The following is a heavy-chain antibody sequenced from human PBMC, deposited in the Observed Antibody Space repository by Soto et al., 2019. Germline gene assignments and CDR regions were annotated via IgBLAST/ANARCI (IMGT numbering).Heavy chain of an antibody. CDR3: ARHPIAVAGTYYFDY. Sequence: SETLSLTCVVSGGSITSYHWSWIRQFPGKGLEWIAYTAYTGSTYYNPSLKSRVAISVDTSKNQFSLKLSSVTAADTAVYYCARHPIAVAGTYYFDYWGQGTLVTVSS. D-gene: IGHD6-19*01. CDR1: GGSITSYH. J-gene: IGHJ4*02. V-gene: IGHV4-59*08. CDR2: TAYTGST.